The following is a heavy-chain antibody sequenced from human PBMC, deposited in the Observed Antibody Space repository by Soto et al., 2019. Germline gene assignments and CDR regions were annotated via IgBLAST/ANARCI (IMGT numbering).Heavy chain of an antibody. Sequence: GPWKTSETLSLTCSVSGAALNSGNYYWSWIRQVPGKGLEWIGHIYVTGAVDYNPSLRDRITISQDTSERQFSLNLRLVTAADTAVYYCARLRIATNNYKWFDPWGQGTLVTVSS. V-gene: IGHV4-31*03. CDR1: GAALNSGNYY. J-gene: IGHJ5*02. CDR3: ARLRIATNNYKWFDP. D-gene: IGHD2-21*01. CDR2: IYVTGAV.